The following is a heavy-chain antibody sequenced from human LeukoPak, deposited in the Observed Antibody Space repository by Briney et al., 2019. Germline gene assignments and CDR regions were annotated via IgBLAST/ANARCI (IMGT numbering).Heavy chain of an antibody. CDR2: VYYSGST. V-gene: IGHV4-39*01. CDR3: ARQRLDYGELNWFDP. Sequence: SETLSLTCTVSGGSISSSGYCWGWIRQPPGKGLEWIGSVYYSGSTYYNSSLKSRATISVDTSKNQFSLKLRSVTAADTAMYFCARQRLDYGELNWFDPWGQGTLVTVSS. D-gene: IGHD4-17*01. CDR1: GGSISSSGYC. J-gene: IGHJ5*02.